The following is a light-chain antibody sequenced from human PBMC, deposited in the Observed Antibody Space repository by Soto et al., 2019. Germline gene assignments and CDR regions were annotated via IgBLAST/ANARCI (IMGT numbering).Light chain of an antibody. CDR2: DVS. Sequence: QSALTQPRSVSGSPGQSVTISCTGTSSDVGGYNYVSWYQQHPGKAPKLMIYDVSKRPSGVPDRFSGSKSGNTASLTISGLQAEDEAHYYCCSYAGSSRVFGGGTQLTVL. V-gene: IGLV2-11*01. CDR3: CSYAGSSRV. J-gene: IGLJ2*01. CDR1: SSDVGGYNY.